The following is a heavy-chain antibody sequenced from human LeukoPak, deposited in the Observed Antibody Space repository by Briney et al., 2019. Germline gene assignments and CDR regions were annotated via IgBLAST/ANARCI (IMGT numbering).Heavy chain of an antibody. Sequence: GGSLRLSCAASGFPFSSYVMGWVRQAPGKGLEWVSVISDNIENTYYADSVKGRFTISRDNSKSTLYLQMNSLGAEDTAIYYCATLGFCTSTSCSFVNWGQGTLVTVSS. J-gene: IGHJ4*02. CDR1: GFPFSSYV. CDR2: ISDNIENT. CDR3: ATLGFCTSTSCSFVN. V-gene: IGHV3-23*01. D-gene: IGHD2-2*03.